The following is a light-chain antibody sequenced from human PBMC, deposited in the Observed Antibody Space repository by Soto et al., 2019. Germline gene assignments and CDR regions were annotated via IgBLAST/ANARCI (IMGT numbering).Light chain of an antibody. J-gene: IGKJ1*01. CDR3: QKYNKWLTWT. Sequence: ETVMTQSPATLSVPPGERATLSCRASQSVNSNLAWYQQKPGQGPRLLIYDASTRATGIPARFSGSGSGTEFTLTISSLQSEDSAVYHCQKYNKWLTWTFGQGTKVDIK. CDR2: DAS. CDR1: QSVNSN. V-gene: IGKV3-15*01.